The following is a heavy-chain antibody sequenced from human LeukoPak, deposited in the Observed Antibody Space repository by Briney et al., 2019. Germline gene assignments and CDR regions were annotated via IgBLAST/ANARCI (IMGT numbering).Heavy chain of an antibody. CDR1: GYTFTSYY. D-gene: IGHD6-19*01. CDR2: INPSGGST. Sequence: GASVKVSCKASGYTFTSYYMHWVRQAPGQGLEWMGIINPSGGSTSYAQKFQGRVTMTRDTSTSTVYMELSSLRSEDTAVYYCAADPSGWLTYNWFDPWGQGTLVTVSS. CDR3: AADPSGWLTYNWFDP. J-gene: IGHJ5*02. V-gene: IGHV1-46*01.